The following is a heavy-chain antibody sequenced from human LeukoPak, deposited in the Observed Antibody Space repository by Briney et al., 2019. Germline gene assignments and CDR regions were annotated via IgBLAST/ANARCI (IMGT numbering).Heavy chain of an antibody. V-gene: IGHV4-4*07. CDR3: ARGYCSGANCYTAPDY. D-gene: IGHD2-15*01. CDR1: GGSITGYY. CDR2: MDPKGTT. J-gene: IGHJ4*02. Sequence: SETLSLTCTVSGGSITGYYWNWIRQPAGKGLEWIGRMDPKGTTSYNPSLKSRVTMSVDTSKNQFSLKLKFVTAADTAMYYCARGYCSGANCYTAPDYWGQGTLVTVYS.